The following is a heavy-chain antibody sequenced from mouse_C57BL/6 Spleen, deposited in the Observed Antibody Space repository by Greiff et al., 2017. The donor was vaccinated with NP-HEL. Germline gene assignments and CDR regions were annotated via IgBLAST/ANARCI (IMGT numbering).Heavy chain of an antibody. Sequence: DVQLVESGGGLVKPGGSLKLSCAASGFTFSSYAMSWVRQTPEKRLEWVATISDGGSYTYYPDNVKGRFTISRDNAKNNLYLQMSHLKSEDTAMYYCARGDGSDAMDYWGQGTSVTVSS. D-gene: IGHD1-1*01. J-gene: IGHJ4*01. CDR2: ISDGGSYT. CDR3: ARGDGSDAMDY. V-gene: IGHV5-4*01. CDR1: GFTFSSYA.